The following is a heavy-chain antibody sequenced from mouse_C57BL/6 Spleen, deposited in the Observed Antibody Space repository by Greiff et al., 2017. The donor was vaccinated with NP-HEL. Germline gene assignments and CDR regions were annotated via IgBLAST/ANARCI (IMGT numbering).Heavy chain of an antibody. CDR3: ARGLREYFDY. D-gene: IGHD3-1*01. V-gene: IGHV1-82*01. CDR1: GYAFSSSW. Sequence: VQLQQSGPELVKPGASVQISCKASGYAFSSSWMNWVKQRPGKGLEWIGRIYPGDGDTNYNGKFKGKATLTADKSSSTAYMQLSSLTSEDSAVYFCARGLREYFDYWGQGTTLTVSS. CDR2: IYPGDGDT. J-gene: IGHJ2*01.